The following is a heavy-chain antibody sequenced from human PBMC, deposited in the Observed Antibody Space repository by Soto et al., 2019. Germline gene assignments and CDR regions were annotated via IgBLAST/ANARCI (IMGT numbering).Heavy chain of an antibody. CDR2: IYYSGST. D-gene: IGHD2-15*01. Sequence: SETLSLTCTVPGGSISSSSYYWGWIRQPPGKGLEWIGSIYYSGSTYYNPSLKSRVTISVDTSKNQFSLKLSSVTAADTAVYYCARLASYCSGGSCYLEYYYYYYMDVWGKGTTVTAP. V-gene: IGHV4-39*01. CDR1: GGSISSSSYY. J-gene: IGHJ6*03. CDR3: ARLASYCSGGSCYLEYYYYYYMDV.